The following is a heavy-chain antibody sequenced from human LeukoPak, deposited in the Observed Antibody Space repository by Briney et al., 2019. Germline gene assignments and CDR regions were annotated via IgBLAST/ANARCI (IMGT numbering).Heavy chain of an antibody. Sequence: ASVKVSCKASGYTFTGYYMHWVRQAPGQGLEWMGWINPNSGGTNYAQKFQGRVTMTRDTSISTAYMELSRLRSDDTAVYYCAREYYDYVWGSYRYTVYYFDYWGQGTLVTVFS. CDR2: INPNSGGT. D-gene: IGHD3-16*02. J-gene: IGHJ4*02. CDR1: GYTFTGYY. V-gene: IGHV1-2*02. CDR3: AREYYDYVWGSYRYTVYYFDY.